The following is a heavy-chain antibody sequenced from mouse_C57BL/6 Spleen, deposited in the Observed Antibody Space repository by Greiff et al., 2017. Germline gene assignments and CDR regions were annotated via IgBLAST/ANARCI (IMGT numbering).Heavy chain of an antibody. CDR3: TLLRGLDSSGHGY. D-gene: IGHD3-2*02. V-gene: IGHV1-61*01. J-gene: IGHJ3*01. CDR1: GYTFTSYW. CDR2: IYPSDSET. Sequence: QVQLQQPGAELVRPGSSVKLSCKASGYTFTSYWMDWVKQRPGQGLEWIGNIYPSDSETHYNQKFKDKATLTVDKSSSTAYMQLSSLTSEDSAVYYCTLLRGLDSSGHGYWGQGTLVTVSA.